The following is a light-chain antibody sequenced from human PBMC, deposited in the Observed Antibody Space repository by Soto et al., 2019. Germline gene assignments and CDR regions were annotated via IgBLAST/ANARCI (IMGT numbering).Light chain of an antibody. J-gene: IGKJ4*01. CDR1: QDIRSN. Sequence: AIQMTQFPSSLSASVGDRVTITCRASQDIRSNLDWYQQRPGKATQLLIYATSSLQRGVPSRFSGSGSGTDFTVTITSLQPEDFATYDGLQDTKYPLTFGGGANV. V-gene: IGKV1-6*01. CDR3: LQDTKYPLT. CDR2: ATS.